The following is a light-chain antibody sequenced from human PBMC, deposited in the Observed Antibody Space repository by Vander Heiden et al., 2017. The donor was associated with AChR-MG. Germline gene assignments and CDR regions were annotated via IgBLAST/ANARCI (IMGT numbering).Light chain of an antibody. J-gene: IGLJ3*02. Sequence: SYVLTQPPSLSVAPGRTASITCGGDNIGTNSVHCDQQNPAQAPLVVIHYDTNRPSGIPERFSGSNSGNTATLTISRVEAGDEADYYCQVWDSGSGHIWLFGGGTKLTVL. CDR1: NIGTNS. V-gene: IGLV3-21*04. CDR2: YDT. CDR3: QVWDSGSGHIWL.